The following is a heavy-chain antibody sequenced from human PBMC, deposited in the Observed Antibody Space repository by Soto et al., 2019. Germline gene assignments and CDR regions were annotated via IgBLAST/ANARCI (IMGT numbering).Heavy chain of an antibody. CDR1: GFTFDDYG. CDR2: INRNGGST. J-gene: IGHJ6*02. V-gene: IGHV3-20*04. Sequence: PGGSLRLSCAASGFTFDDYGMSWVRQAPGKGLEWVSGINRNGGSTGYADSVKGRFTISRDNAKNSLYLQMNSLRAEDTALYYCARVPFVVVPAASESYYYYGMDVWGQGTTVTVSS. CDR3: ARVPFVVVPAASESYYYYGMDV. D-gene: IGHD2-2*01.